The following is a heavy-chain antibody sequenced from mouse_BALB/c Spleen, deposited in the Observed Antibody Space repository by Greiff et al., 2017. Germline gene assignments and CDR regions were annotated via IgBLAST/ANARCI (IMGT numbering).Heavy chain of an antibody. V-gene: IGHV5-4*02. Sequence: VKLLESGGGLVKPGGSLKLSCAASGFTFSDYYMYWVRQTPEKRLEWVATISDGGSYTYYPDSVKGRFTISRDNAKNTLYLQMSSLKSEDTAMYYCASDGSYAMDYWGQGTSVTVSS. D-gene: IGHD2-2*01. J-gene: IGHJ4*01. CDR1: GFTFSDYY. CDR2: ISDGGSYT. CDR3: ASDGSYAMDY.